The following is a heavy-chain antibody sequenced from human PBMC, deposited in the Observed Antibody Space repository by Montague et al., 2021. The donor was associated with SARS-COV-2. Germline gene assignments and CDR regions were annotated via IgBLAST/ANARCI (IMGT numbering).Heavy chain of an antibody. CDR3: ARLKRYFDSSGSPSAFDS. Sequence: SETLSLTCTVSGGTITNNIYYLAWIPQPPGRGPAWMGCIDYTWNTYYNPALRNPVTISEVTSKNHFTLKLSSVTAAETAVYYCARLKRYFDSSGSPSAFDSWGTGTKVSV. CDR2: IDYTWNT. V-gene: IGHV4-39*02. CDR1: GGTITNNIYY. D-gene: IGHD3-22*01. J-gene: IGHJ6*03.